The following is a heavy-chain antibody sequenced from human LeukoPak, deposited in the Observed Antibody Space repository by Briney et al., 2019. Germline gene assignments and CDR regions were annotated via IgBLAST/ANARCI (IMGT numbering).Heavy chain of an antibody. CDR2: LSYDGSNK. CDR1: GFTFSSYG. Sequence: PGRSLRLSCAASGFTFSSYGMHWVRQAPGKGLEWVAVLSYDGSNKYYADSVKGRFTFSRDNSKNTLYLQMNSLRAEDTAVYYCAKPEEGFFDYWGQGTLVTVSS. CDR3: AKPEEGFFDY. J-gene: IGHJ4*02. V-gene: IGHV3-30*18.